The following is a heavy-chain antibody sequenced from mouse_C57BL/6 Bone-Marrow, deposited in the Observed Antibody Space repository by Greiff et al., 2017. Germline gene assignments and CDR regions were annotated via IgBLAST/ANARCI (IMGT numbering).Heavy chain of an antibody. D-gene: IGHD2-3*01. CDR2: IWWDDDN. J-gene: IGHJ1*03. Sequence: QVTLKESGPGILQPSQTLSLTCSFSGFSLSTFGLGVGWIRPPSGKGLEWLAHIWWDDDNYYNPALKSRLTISKATSKNQVFLKIANVDTADTATYYWARISADDYYVFWYFDVWGTGTTVTVSS. CDR1: GFSLSTFGLG. V-gene: IGHV8-8*01. CDR3: ARISADDYYVFWYFDV.